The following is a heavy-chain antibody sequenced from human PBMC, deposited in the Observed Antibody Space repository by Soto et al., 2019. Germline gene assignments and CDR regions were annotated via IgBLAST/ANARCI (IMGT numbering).Heavy chain of an antibody. J-gene: IGHJ4*02. Sequence: QVQLVESGGGVVQPGSSLRLSCEASGFTFSRYGMHWVRQAPGKGLEWVAVISFDGSKKYYAESVTGRFTISRDNSKNTLYLQVNSLRAEDTAVYYCAKEAGSVTFDFWGQGTLVTVSS. CDR3: AKEAGSVTFDF. V-gene: IGHV3-30*18. D-gene: IGHD4-4*01. CDR1: GFTFSRYG. CDR2: ISFDGSKK.